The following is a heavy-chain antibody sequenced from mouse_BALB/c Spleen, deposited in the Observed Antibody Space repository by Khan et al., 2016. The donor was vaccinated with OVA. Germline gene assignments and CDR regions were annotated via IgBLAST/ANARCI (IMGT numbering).Heavy chain of an antibody. CDR2: INPSNGDT. Sequence: QVQLKESGAELARPGASVKMSCKASGYTFTSYTIHWIKKRPGQGLEWIGYINPSNGDTNYNQKFKDKATLTTDKSSSTAYLQLSSLTSDDSAVYYCVRDGADQSDDDLFAYWGQGTLVTVSA. D-gene: IGHD2-12*01. CDR3: VRDGADQSDDDLFAY. J-gene: IGHJ3*01. CDR1: GYTFTSYT. V-gene: IGHV1-4*01.